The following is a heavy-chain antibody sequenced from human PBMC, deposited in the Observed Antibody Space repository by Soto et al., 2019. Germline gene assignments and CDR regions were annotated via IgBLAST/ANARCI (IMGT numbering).Heavy chain of an antibody. V-gene: IGHV1-69*13. CDR3: ARDDGPYYYGSGSYHNWFDP. J-gene: IGHJ5*02. D-gene: IGHD3-10*01. CDR1: GGTFSSYA. CDR2: IIPIFGTA. Sequence: GASVKVSCKASGGTFSSYAISWVRQAPGQGLELMGGIIPIFGTANYAQKFQGRVTITADESTSTAYMELSSLRSEDTAVYYCARDDGPYYYGSGSYHNWFDPWGQGTLVTVSS.